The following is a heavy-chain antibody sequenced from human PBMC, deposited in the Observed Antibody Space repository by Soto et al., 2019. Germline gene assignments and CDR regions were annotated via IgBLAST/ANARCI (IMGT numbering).Heavy chain of an antibody. CDR2: IYPGDSDT. D-gene: IGHD2-21*02. J-gene: IGHJ4*02. Sequence: LGESLKISCKGSGYSFTSYWIGWVRQMPGKGLEWMGIIYPGDSDTRYSPSFQGQVTISADKSISTAYLQWSSLKASDTAMYYCATSKTDCGGDCYFDYWGQGTLVTVSS. CDR1: GYSFTSYW. V-gene: IGHV5-51*01. CDR3: ATSKTDCGGDCYFDY.